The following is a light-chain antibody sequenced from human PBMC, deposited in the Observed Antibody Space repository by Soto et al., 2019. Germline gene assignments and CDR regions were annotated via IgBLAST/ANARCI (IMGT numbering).Light chain of an antibody. CDR2: WAS. J-gene: IGKJ4*01. CDR1: QSVLYTSNNKNY. Sequence: DIVMTQSPDSLAVSLGERATINCKSSQSVLYTSNNKNYLAWYQQKPGQPPKLLIYWASTRESGVPDRFSGSASGTDFTLTISSLQAEDVAVYYCQQHYSSPRTFGGGTKVEIK. V-gene: IGKV4-1*01. CDR3: QQHYSSPRT.